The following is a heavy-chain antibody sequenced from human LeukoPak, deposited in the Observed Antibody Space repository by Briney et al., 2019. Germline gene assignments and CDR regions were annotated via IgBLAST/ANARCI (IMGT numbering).Heavy chain of an antibody. D-gene: IGHD4-17*01. CDR2: INPNSGGT. Sequence: ASVKVSCKASGYTFTGNYMHWVRQAPGQGLEWMGWINPNSGGTSYAQNFQDRVTMTRDTSISTAYMELNRLRSDDTAVYYCASRMTAATSWAFDIWGQGTMVTVSS. J-gene: IGHJ3*02. CDR1: GYTFTGNY. V-gene: IGHV1-2*02. CDR3: ASRMTAATSWAFDI.